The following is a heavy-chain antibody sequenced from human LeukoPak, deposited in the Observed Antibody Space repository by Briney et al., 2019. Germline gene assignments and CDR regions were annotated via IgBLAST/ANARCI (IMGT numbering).Heavy chain of an antibody. Sequence: TGGSLRLXCAASGFTVSSNYMSWVRQAPGKGLEWVARTRNRPNSYSTEYAASVKGRFTISRDVSKNSVYLQMNSLEIEDTAVYYCARAQYCTTTTCYKTWDYWGQGTLVTVYS. D-gene: IGHD2-2*02. CDR1: GFTVSSNY. J-gene: IGHJ4*02. V-gene: IGHV3-72*01. CDR2: TRNRPNSYST. CDR3: ARAQYCTTTTCYKTWDY.